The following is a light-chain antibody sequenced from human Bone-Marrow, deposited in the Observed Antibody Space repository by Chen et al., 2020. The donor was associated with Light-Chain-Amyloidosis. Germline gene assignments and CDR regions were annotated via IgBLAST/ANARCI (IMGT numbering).Light chain of an antibody. Sequence: DIQMTQSPSSLSLSIGDRVTITCQASQDISHYLNWYQQKPGKAPKLLIYDASNLETGVPSRFSGSGFGTDFTFTISSLLPEDIATYYCQQYNNLPLTFGGWTKVEIK. CDR1: QDISHY. V-gene: IGKV1-33*01. CDR3: QQYNNLPLT. CDR2: DAS. J-gene: IGKJ4*01.